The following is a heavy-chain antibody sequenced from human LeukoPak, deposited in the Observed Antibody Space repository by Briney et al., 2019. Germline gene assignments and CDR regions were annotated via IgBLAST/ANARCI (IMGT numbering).Heavy chain of an antibody. J-gene: IGHJ4*02. V-gene: IGHV3-30-3*01. CDR3: ARAFRENCDLNH. CDR2: ISYDGSSK. Sequence: PGGSLRLSCAVSGFTVSSNHMSWVRQAPGEGLEWVASISYDGSSKFNADSVEGRFTISRDNSKNTFYLQINSLRTEDTAVYYCARAFRENCDLNHWGQGSLVTV. CDR1: GFTVSSNH. D-gene: IGHD2-21*01.